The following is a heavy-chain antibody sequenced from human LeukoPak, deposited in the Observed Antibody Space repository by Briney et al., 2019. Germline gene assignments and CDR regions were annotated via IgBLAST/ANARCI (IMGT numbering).Heavy chain of an antibody. J-gene: IGHJ6*04. Sequence: GESLRISCKGPGYSFTSYWISWVRQMPGQGLEWMGRIDLSDSYTNYSTSFQGHVTISADKSISTAYLQWSSLKASYTAMYYCARHAEYYGSGSYYLYYGMDGWGKGTTVTVSS. CDR1: GYSFTSYW. V-gene: IGHV5-10-1*01. CDR3: ARHAEYYGSGSYYLYYGMDG. D-gene: IGHD3-10*01. CDR2: IDLSDSYT.